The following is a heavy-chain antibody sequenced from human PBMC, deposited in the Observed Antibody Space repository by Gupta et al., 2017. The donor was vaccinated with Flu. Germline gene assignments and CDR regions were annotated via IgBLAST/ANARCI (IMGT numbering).Heavy chain of an antibody. J-gene: IGHJ4*02. CDR3: SHCPADNSCYRGYFDF. Sequence: QITLKESGPTLVRPTQTLTLTCTFSGFSHSTEGRAVGWNRQPPGKAVEWLAADYWDDHNRYSPSLESRLTITKDTSKLQVILTMTNVHPVDSGTYYCSHCPADNSCYRGYFDFWGQGTLVTVSS. D-gene: IGHD2-2*02. V-gene: IGHV2-5*02. CDR2: DYWDDHN. CDR1: GFSHSTEGRA.